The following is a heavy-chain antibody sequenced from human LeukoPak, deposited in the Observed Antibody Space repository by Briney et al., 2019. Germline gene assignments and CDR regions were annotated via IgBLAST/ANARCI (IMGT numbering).Heavy chain of an antibody. CDR3: ARDDNYGSGQPDD. Sequence: ASVKVSCKASGYTFTSYGITWVRQAPGQGPEWMGWISGYNGNTNYAQKFQGRVTMTTDTSTSTVYMELRSLRSDDTAVYYCARDDNYGSGQPDDWGQGTLVTVSS. CDR1: GYTFTSYG. CDR2: ISGYNGNT. J-gene: IGHJ4*02. D-gene: IGHD3-10*01. V-gene: IGHV1-18*01.